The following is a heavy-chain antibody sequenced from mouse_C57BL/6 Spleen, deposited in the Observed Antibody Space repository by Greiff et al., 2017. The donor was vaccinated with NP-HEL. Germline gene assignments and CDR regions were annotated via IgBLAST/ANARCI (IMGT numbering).Heavy chain of an antibody. CDR1: GFSLTSYG. CDR2: IWSDGST. D-gene: IGHD2-5*01. CDR3: ARLNSNYGCYYAMDY. J-gene: IGHJ4*01. V-gene: IGHV2-6*03. Sequence: VQGVESGPGLVAPSQSLSITCTVSGFSLTSYGVHWVRQPPGKGLEWLVVIWSDGSTTYNSALKSRLSISKDNSKSQVFLKMNSLQTDDTAMYYCARLNSNYGCYYAMDYWGQGTSVTVSS.